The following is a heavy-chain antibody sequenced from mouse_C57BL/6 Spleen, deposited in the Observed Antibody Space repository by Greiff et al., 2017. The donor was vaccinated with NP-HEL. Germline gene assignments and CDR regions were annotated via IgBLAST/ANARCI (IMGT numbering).Heavy chain of an antibody. V-gene: IGHV1-76*01. J-gene: IGHJ2*01. CDR2: IYPGSGNT. CDR1: GYTFTDYY. Sequence: QVQLKESGAELVRPGASVKLSCKASGYTFTDYYINWVKQRPGQGLEWIARIYPGSGNTYYNEKFKGKATLTAEKSSSTAYMQLSSLTSEDSAVYFCARGSSSYEFDYWGQGTTLTVSS. D-gene: IGHD1-1*01. CDR3: ARGSSSYEFDY.